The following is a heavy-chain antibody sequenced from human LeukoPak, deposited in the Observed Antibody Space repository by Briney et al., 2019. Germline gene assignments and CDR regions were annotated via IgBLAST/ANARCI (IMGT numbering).Heavy chain of an antibody. V-gene: IGHV4-59*08. Sequence: MASETLSLTCSVSGAPLRSHYWTWIRQFPGKGLEWIGHIYFSETTKYNPSLKSRASISADISKDQFSLNLRSVTAADTAVYYCARHPAMTVVFAWFDPWGQGALVTVSS. D-gene: IGHD3-22*01. CDR1: GAPLRSHY. CDR2: IYFSETT. J-gene: IGHJ5*02. CDR3: ARHPAMTVVFAWFDP.